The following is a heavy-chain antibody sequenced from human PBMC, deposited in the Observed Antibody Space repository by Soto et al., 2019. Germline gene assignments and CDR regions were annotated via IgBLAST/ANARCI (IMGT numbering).Heavy chain of an antibody. Sequence: QVQLQESGPGLVKPSETLSLTCTVSGGSISSYYWSWIRQPPGKGLEWIGYIYHRGTTNYRPSLKHRVTISADKSKNQISLKLSSVTAADTAVYYCARSIRRGCGFDCWGQGTLVTVSS. D-gene: IGHD3-10*01. CDR3: ARSIRRGCGFDC. CDR2: IYHRGTT. J-gene: IGHJ4*02. CDR1: GGSISSYY. V-gene: IGHV4-59*01.